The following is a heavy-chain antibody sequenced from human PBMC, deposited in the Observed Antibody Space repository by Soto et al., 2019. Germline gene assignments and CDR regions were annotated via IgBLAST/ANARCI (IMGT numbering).Heavy chain of an antibody. CDR1: GFTFSGSA. V-gene: IGHV3-73*01. D-gene: IGHD3-16*01. Sequence: GGYLRLSCAASGFTFSGSAMHWVRQASGKGLEWVGRIRSKANSYATAYAASVKGRFTISRDDSKNTAYLQMNSLKTEDTAVYYCTRRQQSGGDYYYYGMDVWGQGTTVTVSS. CDR2: IRSKANSYAT. J-gene: IGHJ6*02. CDR3: TRRQQSGGDYYYYGMDV.